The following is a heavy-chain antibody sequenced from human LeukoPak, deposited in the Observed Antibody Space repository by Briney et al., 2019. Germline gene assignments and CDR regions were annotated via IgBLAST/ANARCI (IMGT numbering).Heavy chain of an antibody. D-gene: IGHD3-16*02. CDR2: IFSGGST. Sequence: PGGSLRLSCAVSGFTVSSNYMSWVRQAPGKGLEWVSVIFSGGSTYYADSVKGRFTISRDDSKNTVYLQMNSLRAEDTSVYYCARDYQYSMDVWGQGTTVTVSS. V-gene: IGHV3-66*01. CDR1: GFTVSSNY. J-gene: IGHJ6*02. CDR3: ARDYQYSMDV.